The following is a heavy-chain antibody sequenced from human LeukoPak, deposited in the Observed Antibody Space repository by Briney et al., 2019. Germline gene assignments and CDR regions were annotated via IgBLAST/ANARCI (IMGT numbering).Heavy chain of an antibody. CDR1: VDSFNIYS. CDR2: ISSGSSTI. D-gene: IGHD1-26*01. Sequence: PGGSLGLSCAASVDSFNIYSMNWVRQAPGKGLEWVSYISSGSSTIYYADSVKGRFTISRDNAKNSLYLQMNSLRDEDTAEYYCASLRGFFDYWGRGTLVTVSS. J-gene: IGHJ4*02. V-gene: IGHV3-48*02. CDR3: ASLRGFFDY.